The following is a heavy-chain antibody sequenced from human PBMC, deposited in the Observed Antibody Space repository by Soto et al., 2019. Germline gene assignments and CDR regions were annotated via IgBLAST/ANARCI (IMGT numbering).Heavy chain of an antibody. CDR2: IYYSGST. Sequence: SETLSLTCTVSGGSISSSSYYWGWIRQPPGKGLEWIGSIYYSGSTYYNPSLKSRVTISVDTPKNQFSLKLSSVTAADTAVYYCARHGGPDFWSGYFLSPFDYWGQGTLVTVSS. V-gene: IGHV4-39*01. CDR3: ARHGGPDFWSGYFLSPFDY. D-gene: IGHD3-3*01. J-gene: IGHJ4*02. CDR1: GGSISSSSYY.